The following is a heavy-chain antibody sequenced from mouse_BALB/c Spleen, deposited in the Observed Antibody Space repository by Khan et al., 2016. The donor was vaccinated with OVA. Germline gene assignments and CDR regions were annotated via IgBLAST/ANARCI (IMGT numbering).Heavy chain of an antibody. J-gene: IGHJ2*01. V-gene: IGHV3-2*02. Sequence: EVQLQESGPGLVKPSQSLSLTCTVTGYSITSGYGWNWIRQFPGNKLEWMGYISYSGSTNYNPSLNSRISITRDTSKNQFFLQLNAVTTEDTATYYCARTARIKYWGQGTTLTVSS. CDR3: ARTARIKY. CDR1: GYSITSGYG. D-gene: IGHD1-2*01. CDR2: ISYSGST.